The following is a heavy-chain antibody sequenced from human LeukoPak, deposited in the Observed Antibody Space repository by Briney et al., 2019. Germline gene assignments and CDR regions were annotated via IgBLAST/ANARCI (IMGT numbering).Heavy chain of an antibody. CDR2: INPNSGGT. CDR3: ARDAESGYSYFDY. Sequence: GASVKVSCKASGYTFTSYDINWVRQATGQGLEWMGWINPNSGGTNYAQKFQGRVTMTRDTSISTAYMELSRLRSDDTAVYYCARDAESGYSYFDYWGQGTLVTVSS. CDR1: GYTFTSYD. D-gene: IGHD5-18*01. J-gene: IGHJ4*02. V-gene: IGHV1-2*02.